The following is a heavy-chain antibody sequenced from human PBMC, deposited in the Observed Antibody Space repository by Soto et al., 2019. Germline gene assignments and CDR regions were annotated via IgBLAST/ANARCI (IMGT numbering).Heavy chain of an antibody. CDR3: ARSIVVLTELDY. CDR1: GGTFSSYT. J-gene: IGHJ4*02. V-gene: IGHV1-69*02. CDR2: IIPILGIA. D-gene: IGHD2-21*02. Sequence: ASVKVSCKASGGTFSSYTISWVRQAPGQGLEWMGRIIPILGIANYAQKFQGRVTITADKSTSTAYMELSSLRSEDTAVYYCARSIVVLTELDYWGKGTLVPVSS.